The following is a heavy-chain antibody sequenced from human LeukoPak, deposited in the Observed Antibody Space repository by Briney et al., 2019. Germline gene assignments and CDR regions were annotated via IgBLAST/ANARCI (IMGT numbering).Heavy chain of an antibody. CDR2: ISDGGST. CDR3: AREGSDYGDYRYNWFDP. CDR1: GFTVSSNY. J-gene: IGHJ5*02. D-gene: IGHD4-17*01. Sequence: GGSLRLSCAASGFTVSSNYMSWVRQAPGKGLEWVSVISDGGSTSYADSVKGRFTISRDTSKNTLYLQMNSLRAEDTAVYYCAREGSDYGDYRYNWFDPWGQGTLVTVSS. V-gene: IGHV3-53*01.